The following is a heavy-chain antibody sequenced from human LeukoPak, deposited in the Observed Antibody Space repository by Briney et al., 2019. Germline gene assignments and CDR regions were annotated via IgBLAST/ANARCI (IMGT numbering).Heavy chain of an antibody. CDR3: AKSDLAATYDY. V-gene: IGHV3-48*03. J-gene: IGHJ4*02. Sequence: GGSLRLSCVVSGFVFRNYEMNWVRHAPGRGPEWLSYISSGSITTYYADSVKGRFTISRDNAKNSLYLQMNGLRAEDTAVYFCAKSDLAATYDYWGQGTLVTVSS. CDR1: GFVFRNYE. D-gene: IGHD6-25*01. CDR2: ISSGSITT.